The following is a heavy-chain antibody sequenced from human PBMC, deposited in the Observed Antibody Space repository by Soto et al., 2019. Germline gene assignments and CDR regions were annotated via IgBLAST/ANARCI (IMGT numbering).Heavy chain of an antibody. CDR1: GGSISSGGYY. CDR2: IYYSGST. Sequence: SDTLSLTCTVSGGSISSGGYYWSWIRQHPGXGLEWIGYIYYSGSTYYNPSLKSRVTISVDTSKNQFSLKLSSVTAADTAVYYCARERFYDFWSGPPTGGMDVWGQGTTVTVSS. CDR3: ARERFYDFWSGPPTGGMDV. V-gene: IGHV4-31*03. J-gene: IGHJ6*02. D-gene: IGHD3-3*01.